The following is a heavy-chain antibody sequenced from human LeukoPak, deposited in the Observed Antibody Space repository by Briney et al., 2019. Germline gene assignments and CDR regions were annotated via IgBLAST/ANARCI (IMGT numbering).Heavy chain of an antibody. CDR1: GFTFSSYG. V-gene: IGHV3-30*18. Sequence: PGGSLRLSCAASGFTFSSYGMHWVRQAPGKGLEWVAVISYDGSNNYYADSVKGRFTISRDNSKNTLYLQMNSLRAEDTAVYYCAKEYGSGSLDYYGMDVWGQGTTVTVSS. CDR2: ISYDGSNN. J-gene: IGHJ6*02. CDR3: AKEYGSGSLDYYGMDV. D-gene: IGHD3-10*01.